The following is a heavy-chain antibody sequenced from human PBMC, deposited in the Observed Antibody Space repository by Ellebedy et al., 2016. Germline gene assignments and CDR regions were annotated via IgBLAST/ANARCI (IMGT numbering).Heavy chain of an antibody. D-gene: IGHD3-16*01. CDR3: ARGVGGTSLNWFDP. J-gene: IGHJ5*02. CDR2: VTSSGTYI. CDR1: AFTFSSYT. Sequence: GGSLRLSXAASAFTFSSYTMNWVRQAPGKGLEWVSSVTSSGTYIYYADSVKGRFTISRDNAKNSLYLQMNSLRAEDTAVYYCARGVGGTSLNWFDPWGQGTLVTVSS. V-gene: IGHV3-21*01.